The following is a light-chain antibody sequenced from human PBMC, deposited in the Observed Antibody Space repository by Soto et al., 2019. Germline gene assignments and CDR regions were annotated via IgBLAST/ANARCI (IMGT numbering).Light chain of an antibody. CDR1: QSISSW. CDR2: DAS. J-gene: IGKJ1*01. CDR3: QQHNSFPT. V-gene: IGKV1-5*01. Sequence: THSPSTMSASVGDRVTITCRASQSISSWLAWYQQKPGKAPKLLIYDASSLESGVPSRFSGSGSGTEFTLTISSLQPDDFATYYCQQHNSFPTFGQGTKVDIK.